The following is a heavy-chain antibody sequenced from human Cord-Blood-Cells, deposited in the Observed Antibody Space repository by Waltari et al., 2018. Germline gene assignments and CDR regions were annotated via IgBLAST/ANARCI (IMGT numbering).Heavy chain of an antibody. CDR3: ASTLYDSSGYYDDY. CDR1: GGSSSGYY. D-gene: IGHD3-22*01. Sequence: QVQLQQWGAGLLKPSETLSLTCAVYGGSSSGYYWSWIRQPPGKGLEWIGEIKHSGSTNYSPALRSSVTVSVDTSKHQFALKVSSLTAADTAVYYCASTLYDSSGYYDDYWGQGTLVTVSS. V-gene: IGHV4-34*01. CDR2: IKHSGST. J-gene: IGHJ4*02.